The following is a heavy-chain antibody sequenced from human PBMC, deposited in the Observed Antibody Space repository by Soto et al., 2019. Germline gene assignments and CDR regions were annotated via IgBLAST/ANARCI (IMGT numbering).Heavy chain of an antibody. CDR2: IYYSGST. Sequence: QLQLQESGPGLVKPSETLSLTCTVSGGSISSSSYYWGWIRQPPGKGLEWIGSIYYSGSTYYNPSLKSRVTISVDTSKNQFSLKLSSVTAADTAVYYCARRRWSSSADFDYWGQGTLVTVSS. D-gene: IGHD6-6*01. V-gene: IGHV4-39*01. J-gene: IGHJ4*02. CDR3: ARRRWSSSADFDY. CDR1: GGSISSSSYY.